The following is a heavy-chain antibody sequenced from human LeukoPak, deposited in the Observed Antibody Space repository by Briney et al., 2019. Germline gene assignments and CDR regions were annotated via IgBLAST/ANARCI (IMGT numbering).Heavy chain of an antibody. CDR3: ARGRVHYYDSSGFPF. J-gene: IGHJ4*02. CDR1: GASISSYY. CDR2: IYYSGST. D-gene: IGHD3-22*01. V-gene: IGHV4-59*12. Sequence: SETLSLTCTVSGASISSYYWSWIRQPPGKGLEWIGYIYYSGSTNYNPPLKSRVTISVDTSKNQFSLKLSSVTAADTAVYYCARGRVHYYDSSGFPFWGQGTLVTVSS.